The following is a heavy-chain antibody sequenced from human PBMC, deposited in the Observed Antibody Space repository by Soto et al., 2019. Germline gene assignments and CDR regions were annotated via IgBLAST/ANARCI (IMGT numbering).Heavy chain of an antibody. Sequence: SVKVSCKASGGTFSSYAISWVRQAPGQGLEWMGGIIPIFGTANYAQKFQGRVTITADESASTAYMELSSLRSEDTAVYYCAREVRYQHLWFHPWGQVTLVTVS. J-gene: IGHJ5*02. V-gene: IGHV1-69*13. D-gene: IGHD2-2*01. CDR3: AREVRYQHLWFHP. CDR2: IIPIFGTA. CDR1: GGTFSSYA.